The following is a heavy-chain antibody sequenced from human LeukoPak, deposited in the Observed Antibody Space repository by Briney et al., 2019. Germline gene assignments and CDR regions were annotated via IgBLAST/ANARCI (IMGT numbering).Heavy chain of an antibody. J-gene: IGHJ4*02. D-gene: IGHD1-26*01. CDR1: GYTFISYY. Sequence: ASVKVSCKASGYTFISYYMHWVRQAPGQGLEWMGVNNPSGGRTTYAQKFQGRVTMTRDTSTSTVYMELSSLRSDDTAVYYCSRELGGSYFDDWGQGTLVTVSS. V-gene: IGHV1-46*01. CDR2: NNPSGGRT. CDR3: SRELGGSYFDD.